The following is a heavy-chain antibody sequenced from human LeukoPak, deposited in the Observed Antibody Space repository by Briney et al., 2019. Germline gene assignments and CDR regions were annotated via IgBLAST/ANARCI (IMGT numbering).Heavy chain of an antibody. CDR1: GYSFTSYW. J-gene: IGHJ5*02. V-gene: IGHV5-51*01. CDR3: ARRPYDFWSGPGDNWFDP. CDR2: IYPGDSDT. Sequence: GESLRISCKGSGYSFTSYWIGWVRQMPGKGLEWMGIIYPGDSDTRYSPSFQGQVTVSADKSISTAYLQWSSLKASDTAMYYCARRPYDFWSGPGDNWFDPWGQGTLVTVSS. D-gene: IGHD3-3*01.